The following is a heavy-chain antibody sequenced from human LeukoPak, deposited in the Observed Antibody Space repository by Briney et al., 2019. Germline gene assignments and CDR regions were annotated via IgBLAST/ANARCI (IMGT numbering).Heavy chain of an antibody. J-gene: IGHJ4*02. V-gene: IGHV1-2*02. Sequence: ASVKVSCKASGYTFTGYYMHWVRQAPGQGLEWMGWINPNSGGTNYAQKFQGRVTMTRDTSISTAYMELSRLRSDDTAVYYCARGGEREIRFLEWLLYGYYFDYWGQGTLVSVSS. CDR1: GYTFTGYY. D-gene: IGHD3-3*01. CDR2: INPNSGGT. CDR3: ARGGEREIRFLEWLLYGYYFDY.